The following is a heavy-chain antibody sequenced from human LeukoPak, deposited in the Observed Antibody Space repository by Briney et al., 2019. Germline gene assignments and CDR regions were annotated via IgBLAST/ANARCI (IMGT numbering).Heavy chain of an antibody. V-gene: IGHV4-61*02. CDR1: GGSISSGSYY. J-gene: IGHJ4*02. CDR2: IYTSGST. CDR3: ARLLSGSYYSFDY. D-gene: IGHD1-26*01. Sequence: SETLSLTCTVSGGSISSGSYYWSWIRQPAGKGLEWIGRIYTSGSTNYNPSLKSRVTMSVDTSKNQFSLKLSSVTAADTAVYYCARLLSGSYYSFDYWGQGTLVTVSS.